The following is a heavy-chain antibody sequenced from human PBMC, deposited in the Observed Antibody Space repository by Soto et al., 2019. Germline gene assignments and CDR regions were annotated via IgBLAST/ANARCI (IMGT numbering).Heavy chain of an antibody. D-gene: IGHD5-18*01. CDR1: GYSFTSYW. CDR2: FHPGDSDT. Sequence: GESLKISCKVSGYSFTSYWIGWVRHTPGKGLEWMGIFHPGDSDTRYSPSFQGQVTISVDKSTSTAYVQWSSLKASDTAIYYCATDTARTYYYYGMDVWGQGTTVTVAS. V-gene: IGHV5-51*01. J-gene: IGHJ6*02. CDR3: ATDTARTYYYYGMDV.